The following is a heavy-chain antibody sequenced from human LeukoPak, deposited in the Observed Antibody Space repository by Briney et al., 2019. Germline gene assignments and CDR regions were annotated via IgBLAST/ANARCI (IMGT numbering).Heavy chain of an antibody. CDR1: GFTFSHYW. Sequence: GVSLRLSCVASGFTFSHYWMTWYRQAPGKGLEWVANLNQDGSIQAYGDSVRGRFTISRDNAKNSVYIQMNSLRVEDMAMYFCARDHNVADVCGRGTKVTVSS. V-gene: IGHV3-7*01. D-gene: IGHD2-8*01. J-gene: IGHJ3*01. CDR2: LNQDGSIQ. CDR3: ARDHNVADV.